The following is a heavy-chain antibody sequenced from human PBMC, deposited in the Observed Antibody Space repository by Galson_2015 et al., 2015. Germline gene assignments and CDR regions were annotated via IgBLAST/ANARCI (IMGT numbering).Heavy chain of an antibody. Sequence: SLRLSCAASGFTVSSNYMSWVRQAPGKGLEWVSVIYSGGSTYYADSVKGRFTISRDNSKNTLYLQMNSLRAEDTAVYYCARGGYYDILTGYTDNAFDYWGQGTLVTVSS. CDR1: GFTVSSNY. V-gene: IGHV3-53*01. CDR3: ARGGYYDILTGYTDNAFDY. CDR2: IYSGGST. D-gene: IGHD3-9*01. J-gene: IGHJ4*02.